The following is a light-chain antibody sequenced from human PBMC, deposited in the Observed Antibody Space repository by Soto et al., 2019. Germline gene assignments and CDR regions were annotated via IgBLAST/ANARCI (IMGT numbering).Light chain of an antibody. J-gene: IGLJ2*01. CDR1: SSDVGGYNF. CDR3: SSYAGSNNLL. V-gene: IGLV2-8*01. Sequence: QSVLTQSPSASGSPGQSVTISCTGTSSDVGGYNFVSWYQQHPGKAPKLMIYEVSKRPSGVPYRFSGSKSGNTASLTVSGLQAEDEADYYCSSYAGSNNLLFGGGTKLTVL. CDR2: EVS.